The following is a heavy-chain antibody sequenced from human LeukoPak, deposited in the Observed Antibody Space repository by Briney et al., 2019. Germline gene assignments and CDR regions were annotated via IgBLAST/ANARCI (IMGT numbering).Heavy chain of an antibody. CDR2: ISSRSSYI. J-gene: IGHJ4*02. V-gene: IGHV3-21*01. CDR1: GFTFSTYT. D-gene: IGHD3-3*01. CDR3: ATSRGERFLEWAE. Sequence: GGSLRLSCAASGFTFSTYTMNWVRQAPGKGLEWVSSISSRSSYIYYADSVKGRFTISRDNAKNSLYLQMNSLRDEDTAVYYCATSRGERFLEWAEGGQGTLVTVSS.